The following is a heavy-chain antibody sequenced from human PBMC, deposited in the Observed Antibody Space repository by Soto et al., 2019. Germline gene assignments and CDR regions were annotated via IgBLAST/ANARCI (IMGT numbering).Heavy chain of an antibody. CDR2: IFHSGNM. Sequence: PSETLSLTCAVSGGSISSLGYYWSWIRQDPGKGLEWIGHIFHSGNMDYNPSLQSRVTMSVDTPKNQFSLKLSSVTAADTAVYYCAREERFSHWLDPWGQGTLVTVSS. CDR3: AREERFSHWLDP. J-gene: IGHJ5*02. CDR1: GGSISSLGYY. V-gene: IGHV4-31*11.